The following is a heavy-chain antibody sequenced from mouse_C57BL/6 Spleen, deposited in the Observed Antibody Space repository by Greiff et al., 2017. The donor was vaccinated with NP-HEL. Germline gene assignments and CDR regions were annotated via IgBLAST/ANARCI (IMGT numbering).Heavy chain of an antibody. CDR2: ISPRDGST. CDR3: AREFGSRDYYAMDD. Sequence: QVQLQQSGPELVKPGASVKLSCKASGYTFTSYDINWVKQRPGQGLEWIGWISPRDGSTTYNQKFKGKATLTVDTSSSTAYMALHSLISEDFAVYFYAREFGSRDYYAMDDWGHGTSVTVSS. V-gene: IGHV1-85*01. D-gene: IGHD1-1*01. CDR1: GYTFTSYD. J-gene: IGHJ4*01.